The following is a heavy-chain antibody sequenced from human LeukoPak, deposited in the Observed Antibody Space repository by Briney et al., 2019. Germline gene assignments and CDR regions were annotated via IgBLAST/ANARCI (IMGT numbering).Heavy chain of an antibody. CDR2: IYYSGST. CDR1: GGSISSYY. D-gene: IGHD3-22*01. CDR3: ARDQWDSSGYYYGPDY. J-gene: IGHJ4*02. V-gene: IGHV4-59*12. Sequence: SETLSLTCTVSGGSISSYYWSWIRQPPGKGLEWIGYIYYSGSTNYNPSLKSRVTMSVDTSKNQFSLKLSSVTAADTAVYYCARDQWDSSGYYYGPDYWGQGTLVTVSS.